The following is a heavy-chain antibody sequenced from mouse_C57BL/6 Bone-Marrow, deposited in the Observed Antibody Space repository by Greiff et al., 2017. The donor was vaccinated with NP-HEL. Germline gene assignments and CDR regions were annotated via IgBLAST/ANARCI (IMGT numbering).Heavy chain of an antibody. CDR1: GYAFSSSW. CDR2: IYPGDGDT. V-gene: IGHV1-82*01. CDR3: ARGGYFDPHYYDMDY. Sequence: QVQLQQPGPELVKPGASVKISCKASGYAFSSSWMNWVKQRPGKGLEWIGRIYPGDGDTNYNGKFKGKATLTADKSSSTAYMQLSSLTSEDSAVYVCARGGYFDPHYYDMDYWGQGTSVTVSS. J-gene: IGHJ4*01.